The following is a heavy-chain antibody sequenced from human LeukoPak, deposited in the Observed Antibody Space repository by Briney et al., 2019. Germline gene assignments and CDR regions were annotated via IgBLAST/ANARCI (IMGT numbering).Heavy chain of an antibody. V-gene: IGHV1-69*04. CDR2: IIPILGIA. CDR3: ARDRPPTTNYPSWFDP. CDR1: GGTFSSYA. J-gene: IGHJ5*02. Sequence: ASVKVSCKASGGTFSSYAISWVRQAPGQGLEWMGRIIPILGIANYAQKFQGRVTITADKSTSTAYMELSSLRSEDTAVYYCARDRPPTTNYPSWFDPWGQGTLVTVPS. D-gene: IGHD4-11*01.